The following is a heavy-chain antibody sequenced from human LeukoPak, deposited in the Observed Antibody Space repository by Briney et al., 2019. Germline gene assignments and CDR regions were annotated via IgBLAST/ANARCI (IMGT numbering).Heavy chain of an antibody. Sequence: GGSLRLSCAASGFTFNSYAVHWVRQAPGKGLEWVAVISYDGSINFYAASVKGRFTISRDNSKNTLYLQMNSLRAEDTALYFCARDRRYCSGGSCYFDYYFDYWGQGTLVTVSS. CDR1: GFTFNSYA. V-gene: IGHV3-30-3*01. J-gene: IGHJ4*02. CDR2: ISYDGSIN. CDR3: ARDRRYCSGGSCYFDYYFDY. D-gene: IGHD2-15*01.